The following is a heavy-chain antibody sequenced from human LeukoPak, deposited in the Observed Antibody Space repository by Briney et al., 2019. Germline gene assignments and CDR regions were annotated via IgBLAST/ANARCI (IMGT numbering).Heavy chain of an antibody. CDR1: GFTFTDYA. V-gene: IGHV3-30*04. D-gene: IGHD6-13*01. CDR2: ISSDGRNK. J-gene: IGHJ4*02. CDR3: ARDGGAGYSSSWGIAY. Sequence: GGSLRLSCAASGFTFTDYAIHWVRQAPGQGLEWVAVISSDGRNKYYADSVKRRFTISRDNSKNTVYFQMNSLRAEDTAVYYCARDGGAGYSSSWGIAYWGQGTLGTVSS.